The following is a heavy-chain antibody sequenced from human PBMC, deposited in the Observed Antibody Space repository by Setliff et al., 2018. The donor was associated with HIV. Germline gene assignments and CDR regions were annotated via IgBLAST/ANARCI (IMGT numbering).Heavy chain of an antibody. CDR3: AREYDVLTGYYISAFDI. J-gene: IGHJ3*02. D-gene: IGHD3-9*01. V-gene: IGHV1-2*06. CDR2: INPNTGDT. CDR1: GYTFTVYF. Sequence: ASVKVSCKASGYTFTVYFIHWVRQAPGQGLEWMGRINPNTGDTNYAQKFQDRVTMTRDTSINTAYMELSRLRSDDTAVYYCAREYDVLTGYYISAFDIWGQGTMVTVSS.